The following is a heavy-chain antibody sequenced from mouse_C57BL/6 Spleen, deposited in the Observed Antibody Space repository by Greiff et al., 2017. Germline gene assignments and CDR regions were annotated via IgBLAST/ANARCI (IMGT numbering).Heavy chain of an antibody. D-gene: IGHD1-1*01. Sequence: QVQLQQSGAELVRPGASVTLSCKASGYTFTDYEMHWVKQTPVHGLEWIGAIDPETGGTAYNQKFKGKAILTADKSSSTAYMELRSLTSEDSAVYYCTNHYGSSYPYAMDYWGQGTSVTVSS. CDR1: GYTFTDYE. J-gene: IGHJ4*01. CDR2: IDPETGGT. V-gene: IGHV1-15*01. CDR3: TNHYGSSYPYAMDY.